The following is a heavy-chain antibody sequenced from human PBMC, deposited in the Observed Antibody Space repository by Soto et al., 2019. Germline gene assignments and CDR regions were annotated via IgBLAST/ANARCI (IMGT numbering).Heavy chain of an antibody. J-gene: IGHJ4*02. Sequence: SETLFLTCVVSGGSVTSGGHSWSWIRQPPGKGLEWVGSIYQSEYAYYNPSLRSRVAISVDRSNNQVSLKVTSVTAADTAVYYCARGDTRLGELSHDYWGQGTLVTVSS. CDR1: GGSVTSGGHS. V-gene: IGHV4-30-2*01. CDR2: IYQSEYA. CDR3: ARGDTRLGELSHDY. D-gene: IGHD3-16*02.